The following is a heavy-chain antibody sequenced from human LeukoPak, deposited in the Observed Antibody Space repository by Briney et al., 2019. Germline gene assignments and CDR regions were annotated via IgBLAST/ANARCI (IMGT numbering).Heavy chain of an antibody. CDR1: GYTFTSYY. CDR2: INPSGGST. Sequence: ASVKVSCKASGYTFTSYYMHWVRQAPGQGLERMGIINPSGGSTTYAQKFQGRVTMTRDTSTSTVYMELSSLKSEDTAVYYCAREAGNSSPPAWGQGTQVTVSS. D-gene: IGHD6-19*01. V-gene: IGHV1-46*01. CDR3: AREAGNSSPPA. J-gene: IGHJ4*02.